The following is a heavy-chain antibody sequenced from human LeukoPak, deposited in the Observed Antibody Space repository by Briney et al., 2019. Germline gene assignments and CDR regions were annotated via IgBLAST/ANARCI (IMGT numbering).Heavy chain of an antibody. Sequence: SETLSLTRTVSGGSISSSSYYWGWIRQPPGKGLEWIGSIYYSGSTYYNPSLKSRVTISVDTSKNQFSLKLSSVTAADTAVYYCAREESSGWSYYFDYWGQGTLVTVSS. CDR3: AREESSGWSYYFDY. V-gene: IGHV4-39*07. D-gene: IGHD6-19*01. CDR2: IYYSGST. CDR1: GGSISSSSYY. J-gene: IGHJ4*02.